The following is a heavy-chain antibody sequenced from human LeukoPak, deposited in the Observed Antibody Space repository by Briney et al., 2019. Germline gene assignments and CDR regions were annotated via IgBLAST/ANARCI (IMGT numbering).Heavy chain of an antibody. CDR2: ISWNGGRI. CDR3: AKDEYSSPHGAFDI. D-gene: IGHD6-13*01. CDR1: DA. Sequence: GGSLRLSCAASDAMHWVRQTPGKGLEWVSGISWNGGRIGYADSVEGRFTISRDNAKNSLYLQMNSLRVEDMAFYYCAKDEYSSPHGAFDIWGQGTMVTVSS. J-gene: IGHJ3*02. V-gene: IGHV3-9*03.